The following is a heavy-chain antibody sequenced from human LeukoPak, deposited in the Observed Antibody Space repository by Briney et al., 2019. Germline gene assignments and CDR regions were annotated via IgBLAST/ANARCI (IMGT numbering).Heavy chain of an antibody. CDR3: ARYRSESDDY. V-gene: IGHV4-39*01. CDR2: IYYSGST. CDR1: GGSITSGGYY. D-gene: IGHD3-10*01. J-gene: IGHJ4*02. Sequence: PSGTLSLTCTVPGGSITSGGYYWGWIRQPPWKGLEWIGTIYYSGSTYYNPSLKSRVTISVDTSKNQFSLRLSSVTAADTAVYYCARYRSESDDYWGQGTLVTVSS.